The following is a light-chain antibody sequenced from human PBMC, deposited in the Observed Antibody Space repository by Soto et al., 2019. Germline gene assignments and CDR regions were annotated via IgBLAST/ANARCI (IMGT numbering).Light chain of an antibody. J-gene: IGKJ2*01. CDR3: LQDYNYPLT. Sequence: AIQMTQSPSSLSASVGDRVTITCRASQGFRNDLAWYQQKPGKAPKLLIYAASSLQSGVPSRFSGSGSGTDFTLTISSLQPEDFATYYCLQDYNYPLTFGQGTKLEIK. V-gene: IGKV1-6*01. CDR1: QGFRND. CDR2: AAS.